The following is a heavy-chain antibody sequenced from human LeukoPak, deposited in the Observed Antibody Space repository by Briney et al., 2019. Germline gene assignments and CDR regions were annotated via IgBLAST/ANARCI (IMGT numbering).Heavy chain of an antibody. D-gene: IGHD3-16*01. V-gene: IGHV3-7*05. CDR1: GFPFSEFW. CDR3: AQGAWLDT. Sequence: PGGSLRLSCAASGFPFSEFWMTWVRQAPGRGLEWVAKIREDGSEEYYVDSVRGRFTISRDNAKNALYLQMNSLRAEATAVYYCAQGAWLDTWGQGTLVTVSS. CDR2: IREDGSEE. J-gene: IGHJ5*02.